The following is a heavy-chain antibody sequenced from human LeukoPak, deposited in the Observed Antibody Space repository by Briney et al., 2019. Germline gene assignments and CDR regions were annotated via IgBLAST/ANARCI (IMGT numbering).Heavy chain of an antibody. CDR2: LNRSSTTI. CDR1: GFTFSSYN. D-gene: IGHD3-9*01. CDR3: ARMKYDIRSSGTPHAFDI. J-gene: IGHJ3*02. Sequence: GGSLRLSCAATGFTFSSYNMNWVRQAPGKGLEWVSYLNRSSTTIYYADSVKGRFTISRDNAKNSLFLQMNSLRAEDTAKYYCARMKYDIRSSGTPHAFDIWGQGTMVAVSS. V-gene: IGHV3-48*01.